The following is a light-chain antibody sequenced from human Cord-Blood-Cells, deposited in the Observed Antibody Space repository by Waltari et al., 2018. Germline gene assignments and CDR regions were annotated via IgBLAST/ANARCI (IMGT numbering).Light chain of an antibody. CDR1: SSDVGSYNL. V-gene: IGLV2-23*01. CDR2: EGS. Sequence: QSALTQPASVSGSPGQSITISCTGTSSDVGSYNLVSWYQQHPGKAPKLMIYEGSNRPAGVSTRFACSKSRHTPSLTISGLQAEDEADYYCCSYAGSSTLVFGGGTKLTVL. CDR3: CSYAGSSTLV. J-gene: IGLJ2*01.